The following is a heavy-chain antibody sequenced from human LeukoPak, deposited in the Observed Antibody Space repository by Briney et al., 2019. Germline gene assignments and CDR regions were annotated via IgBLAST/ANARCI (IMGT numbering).Heavy chain of an antibody. CDR3: VGVVGYYYYYYMDV. J-gene: IGHJ6*03. V-gene: IGHV4-34*01. CDR1: GGSLSGYY. CDR2: INHSGST. Sequence: SETLSLTCAVYGGSLSGYYWSWIRQPPGKGLEWIGEINHSGSTNYNPSLKSRVTISVDTSKNQFSLKLSSVTAADTAVYYCVGVVGYYYYYYMDVWGKGTTVTISS. D-gene: IGHD1-26*01.